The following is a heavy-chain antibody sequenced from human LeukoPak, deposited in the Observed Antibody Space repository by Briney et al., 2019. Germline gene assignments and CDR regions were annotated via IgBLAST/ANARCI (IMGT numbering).Heavy chain of an antibody. CDR3: ARDEDIVVVVPHAFDI. V-gene: IGHV1-18*01. J-gene: IGHJ3*02. CDR2: ISAYNGNT. Sequence: GASVKVSCKASGYTFTSYGISWVRQAPGQGLEWMGWISAYNGNTNYAQKLQGRVTMTTDTSTSTAYMELRSLRSDDTAVYYCARDEDIVVVVPHAFDIWGQGTMVTVSS. D-gene: IGHD2-15*01. CDR1: GYTFTSYG.